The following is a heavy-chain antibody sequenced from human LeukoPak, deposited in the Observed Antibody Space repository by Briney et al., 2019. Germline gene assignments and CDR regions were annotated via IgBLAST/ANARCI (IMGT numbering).Heavy chain of an antibody. CDR2: IYSGGST. J-gene: IGHJ4*02. V-gene: IGHV3-66*01. CDR3: ARGVHDSSGSYFDY. CDR1: GFTVSSNY. D-gene: IGHD3-22*01. Sequence: GGSLRLSCAASGFTVSSNYMSWVRQAPGKGLEWVSVIYSGGSTYYADSVKGRFTISRDNAKNTLYLQMNSLRVEDTTVYYCARGVHDSSGSYFDYWGQGTLVTVSS.